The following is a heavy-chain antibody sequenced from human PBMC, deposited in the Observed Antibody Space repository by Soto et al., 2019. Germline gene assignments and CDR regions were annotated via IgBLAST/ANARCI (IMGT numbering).Heavy chain of an antibody. CDR3: ARHVFAPGGRWFGP. CDR1: RAFINSGGFY. Sequence: SATLSLTCSVSRAFINSGGFYYSWIRQPPGKGLEWLGYIFHSGSTLYTPSLRGRLTLSADTSRNQLSLHLTSVTAADTALYFCARHVFAPGGRWFGPWGPGLLVTVSS. V-gene: IGHV4-31*03. CDR2: IFHSGST. J-gene: IGHJ5*02. D-gene: IGHD2-15*01.